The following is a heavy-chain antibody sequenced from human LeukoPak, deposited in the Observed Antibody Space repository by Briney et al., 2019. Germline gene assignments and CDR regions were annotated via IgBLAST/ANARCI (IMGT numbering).Heavy chain of an antibody. Sequence: GGSLRLSCAASGFTFSSYSMNWVRQAPGKGLEWVSYISSTSSYIHYADAVKGRFTISRDHAKKSLFLQMNSLRTEDTAVYYCASEGVAAAGTIDYWGQGTLVTVSS. CDR1: GFTFSSYS. CDR3: ASEGVAAAGTIDY. J-gene: IGHJ4*02. V-gene: IGHV3-21*05. CDR2: ISSTSSYI. D-gene: IGHD6-13*01.